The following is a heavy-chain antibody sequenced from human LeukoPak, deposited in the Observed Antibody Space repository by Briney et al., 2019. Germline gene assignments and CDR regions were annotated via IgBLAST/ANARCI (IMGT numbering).Heavy chain of an antibody. CDR1: GGSISSYY. CDR2: IYYSGST. D-gene: IGHD6-19*01. CDR3: ARYSSGWYAYYFDY. Sequence: SETLSLTCTVSGGSISSYYWSWIRQPPGKGLEWIGYIYYSGSTNYNPSLKSRVTISVDTSKNQFSLELSSVTAADTAVYYCARYSSGWYAYYFDYWGQGTLVTVSS. J-gene: IGHJ4*02. V-gene: IGHV4-59*01.